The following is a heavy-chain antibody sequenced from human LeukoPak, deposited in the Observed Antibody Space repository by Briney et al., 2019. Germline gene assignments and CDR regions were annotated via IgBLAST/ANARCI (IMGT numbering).Heavy chain of an antibody. CDR3: AREIHYGEPDY. CDR2: IYSGGST. V-gene: IGHV3-53*01. J-gene: IGHJ4*02. Sequence: PGGSLRLSCAASGFTVSSNYMSWVRQAPGKGLEWVPVIYSGGSTYYADSVKGRFTISRDNSKNTLYLQINSLRIEDTAAYYCAREIHYGEPDYWGQGTLVTVSS. D-gene: IGHD4-17*01. CDR1: GFTVSSNY.